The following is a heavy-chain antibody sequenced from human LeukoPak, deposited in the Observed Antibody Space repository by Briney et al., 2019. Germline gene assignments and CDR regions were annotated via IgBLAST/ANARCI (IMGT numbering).Heavy chain of an antibody. D-gene: IGHD6-13*01. Sequence: SGPVLVKPTETLTLTCTVSGFSLSNAGMGVSWIRQPPGKALEWLAHIFSNDEKSYSTSLKSRLSISKDTSKSQVVLIMTNMDPVDTATYYCARTLHGFIAAAGSFDYWGQGTLVTVSS. V-gene: IGHV2-26*01. CDR1: GFSLSNAGMG. CDR2: IFSNDEK. CDR3: ARTLHGFIAAAGSFDY. J-gene: IGHJ4*02.